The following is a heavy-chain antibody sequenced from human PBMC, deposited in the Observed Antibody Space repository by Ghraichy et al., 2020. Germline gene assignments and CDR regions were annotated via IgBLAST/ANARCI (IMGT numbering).Heavy chain of an antibody. J-gene: IGHJ3*02. V-gene: IGHV3-53*01. CDR3: ARERGITMVQGPGAFDI. D-gene: IGHD3-10*01. CDR2: IYSGGST. Sequence: LSLTCAASGFTVSSNYMSWVRQAPGKGLEWVSVIYSGGSTYYADSVKGRFTISRDNSKNTLYLQMNSLRAEDTAVYYCARERGITMVQGPGAFDIWGQGTMVTVSS. CDR1: GFTVSSNY.